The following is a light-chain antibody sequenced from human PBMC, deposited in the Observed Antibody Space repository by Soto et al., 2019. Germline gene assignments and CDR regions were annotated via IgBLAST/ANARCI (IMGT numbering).Light chain of an antibody. J-gene: IGKJ2*01. CDR2: DVS. CDR1: QSISNW. V-gene: IGKV1-5*01. CDR3: QQSYSTPRT. Sequence: DIQMTQSPSTLSASVGDRVTITCRASQSISNWLAWYQQKPGKAPTLLIYDVSRLESGVPSRFSGSGSGTEFTLTINSLQPDDFATYYCQQSYSTPRTFGQGTKLEIK.